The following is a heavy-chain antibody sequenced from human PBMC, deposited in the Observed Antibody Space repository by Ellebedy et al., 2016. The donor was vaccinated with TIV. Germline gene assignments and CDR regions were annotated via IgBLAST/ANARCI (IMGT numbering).Heavy chain of an antibody. V-gene: IGHV2-26*01. CDR3: ARTLLYCGGDCSYYFDF. Sequence: SGPTLVKPTETLTLTCTVSGFSLNSLIMGVSWFRQPPGKALEWLAHSSSKDEKSYSTSLKRRLTITKDTSKSQVVLTITNMDPVNTATYYCARTLLYCGGDCSYYFDFWGRGSLVTVSS. CDR1: GFSLNSLIMG. J-gene: IGHJ4*02. CDR2: SSSKDEK. D-gene: IGHD2-21*02.